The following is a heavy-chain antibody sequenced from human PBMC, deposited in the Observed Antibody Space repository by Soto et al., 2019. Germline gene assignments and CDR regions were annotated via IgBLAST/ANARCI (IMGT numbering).Heavy chain of an antibody. Sequence: QVQLAQSGGEVKQPGASVKVSCKASGYSIISYGISWVRPAHGPGLQWRGWISGYNGNTKYAQKLQGRVPMTTYTFTSTVYMELRSLRSDDTAVYYCAMDQWTIDHSLVLYGDWGQGALVTVS. V-gene: IGHV1-18*04. CDR1: GYSIISYG. D-gene: IGHD2-8*01. J-gene: IGHJ4*02. CDR2: ISGYNGNT. CDR3: AMDQWTIDHSLVLYGD.